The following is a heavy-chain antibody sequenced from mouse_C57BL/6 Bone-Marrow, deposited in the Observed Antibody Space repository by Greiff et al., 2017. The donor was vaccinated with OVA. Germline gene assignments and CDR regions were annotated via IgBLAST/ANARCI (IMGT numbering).Heavy chain of an antibody. D-gene: IGHD2-4*01. Sequence: VQLQQSGAELARPGASVKLSCKASGYTFTSYGISWVKQRTGQGLEWIGEIYPRSGNTYYNEKFKGKATLTADKSSSTAYMELRSLTSEDSAVYFCARFRYDYDAWFAYWGQGTLVTVSA. CDR1: GYTFTSYG. CDR2: IYPRSGNT. J-gene: IGHJ3*01. CDR3: ARFRYDYDAWFAY. V-gene: IGHV1-81*01.